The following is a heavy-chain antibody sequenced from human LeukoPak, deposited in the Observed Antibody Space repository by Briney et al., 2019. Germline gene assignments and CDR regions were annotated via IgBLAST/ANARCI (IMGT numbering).Heavy chain of an antibody. J-gene: IGHJ4*02. CDR3: ARDRMVRGVPFDY. V-gene: IGHV1-46*01. CDR2: INPSGGST. Sequence: ASVTVSCTASGYTFTSYYMHWVRQAPGQGLEWMGIINPSGGSTSYAQKFQGRVTMTRDTSTSTVYMELSSLRSEDTAVYYCARDRMVRGVPFDYWGQGTLVTVSS. D-gene: IGHD3-10*01. CDR1: GYTFTSYY.